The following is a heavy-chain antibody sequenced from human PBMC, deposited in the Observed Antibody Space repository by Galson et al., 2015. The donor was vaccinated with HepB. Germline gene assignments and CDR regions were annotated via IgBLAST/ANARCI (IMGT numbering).Heavy chain of an antibody. CDR1: GFTFSSYS. V-gene: IGHV3-21*01. J-gene: IGHJ3*02. CDR2: ISSSSSYI. CDR3: ARSGLEVGAFDI. Sequence: SLRLSCAASGFTFSSYSMNWVRQAPGKGLEWVSSISSSSSYIYYADSVKGRFTISRDNAKNSLYLQMNSLRAEDTAVYYCARSGLEVGAFDIWGQGTMVTVSS.